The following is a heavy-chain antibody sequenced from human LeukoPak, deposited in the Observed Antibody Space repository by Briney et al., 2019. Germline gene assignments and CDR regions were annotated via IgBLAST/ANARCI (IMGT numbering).Heavy chain of an antibody. V-gene: IGHV1-69*06. J-gene: IGHJ3*02. CDR3: AKDRRPTYYSDSSGYYFRDAFDM. CDR1: GGPFSSYV. Sequence: SVKVFCKASGGPFSSYVINWVRHAPGQGLEWMGGIIQNFGTANYAQKFQGRVTITAGKSTSTAYMELSSLRSEDTAVYYCAKDRRPTYYSDSSGYYFRDAFDMWGQGTMVTVSS. D-gene: IGHD3-22*01. CDR2: IIQNFGTA.